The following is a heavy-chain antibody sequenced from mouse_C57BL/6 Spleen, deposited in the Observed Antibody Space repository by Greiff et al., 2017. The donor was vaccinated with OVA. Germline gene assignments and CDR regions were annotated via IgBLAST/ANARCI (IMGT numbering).Heavy chain of an antibody. CDR1: GFSLTSSG. D-gene: IGHD2-3*01. CDR3: AKNWDGYLDY. J-gene: IGHJ2*01. CDR2: IWSGGST. Sequence: VQLQQSGPGLVQPSQSLSITCTASGFSLTSSGVHWVRQPPGKGLEWLGVIWSGGSTAYNAAFISRLSISKDNSKSQVFFKMNSLQADDTAIYYCAKNWDGYLDYWGQGTTLTVSS. V-gene: IGHV2-4*01.